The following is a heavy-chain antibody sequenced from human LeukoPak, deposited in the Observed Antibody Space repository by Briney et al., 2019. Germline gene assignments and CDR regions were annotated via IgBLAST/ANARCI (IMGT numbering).Heavy chain of an antibody. CDR3: ARDKYSSSSHCYYYYGMDV. CDR1: GFTFSSYG. CDR2: IWYDGSNK. J-gene: IGHJ6*02. V-gene: IGHV3-33*01. Sequence: GRSLRLSCAASGFTFSSYGMHWVRQAPGKGLEWVAVIWYDGSNKYYADSVKGRFTISRDNSKNTLYLQMNSLRAEDTAVYYCARDKYSSSSHCYYYYGMDVWGQGTTVTVSS. D-gene: IGHD6-6*01.